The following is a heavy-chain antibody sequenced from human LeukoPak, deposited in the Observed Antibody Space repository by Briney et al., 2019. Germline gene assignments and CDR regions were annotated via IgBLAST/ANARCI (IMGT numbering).Heavy chain of an antibody. CDR2: INSDGSST. CDR3: ARPRCGGDCPPQH. D-gene: IGHD2-21*02. V-gene: IGHV3-74*01. J-gene: IGHJ1*01. Sequence: GGSLRLSCAASGFTFSSYWMHWVRQAPGKGLVWVSRINSDGSSTSYADSVKGRFTISRDNAKNTLYLQMNSLRAEDTAVYYCARPRCGGDCPPQHWGQSTLVTVSS. CDR1: GFTFSSYW.